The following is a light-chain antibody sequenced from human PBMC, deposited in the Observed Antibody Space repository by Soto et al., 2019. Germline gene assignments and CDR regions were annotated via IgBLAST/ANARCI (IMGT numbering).Light chain of an antibody. CDR1: QSISGW. J-gene: IGKJ1*01. V-gene: IGKV1-5*01. CDR3: QQYSHYWT. Sequence: DIQMTQSPSTLSASVGNRVTISCRASQSISGWLAWYQQKPGRAPTLLIYHASTLESGVPSRFSGSGSGTEFTLTISSLQPDDVATYYCQQYSHYWTFGQGTKVDIK. CDR2: HAS.